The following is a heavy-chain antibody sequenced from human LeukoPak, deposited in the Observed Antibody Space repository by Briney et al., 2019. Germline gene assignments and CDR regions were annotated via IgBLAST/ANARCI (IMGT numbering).Heavy chain of an antibody. J-gene: IGHJ5*02. Sequence: GASVKVSCKASRYTFLGYYMHWVRQAPGQGLEWMGWINPNSGGTNYAQKFQGRVTVTRDTSISTVYMDLSGLTSDDTAMYYCARVRPCTTATCYRWFDPWDQGTLVTVSS. D-gene: IGHD2-2*01. CDR2: INPNSGGT. V-gene: IGHV1-2*02. CDR3: ARVRPCTTATCYRWFDP. CDR1: RYTFLGYY.